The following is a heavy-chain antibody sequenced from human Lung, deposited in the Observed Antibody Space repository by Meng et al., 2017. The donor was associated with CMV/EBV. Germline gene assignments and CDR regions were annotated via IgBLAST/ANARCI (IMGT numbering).Heavy chain of an antibody. Sequence: EVQLVESGGVVVQPGGSLRLSCAASGFTFDDYAMHWVRQAPGKGLEWVSLISWDSGSTYYADSVKGRFTISRDNSKNSLYLQMNSLRAEDTALYYCAKDSEGYYYGSGSSYFDYWGQGTLVTVS. CDR3: AKDSEGYYYGSGSSYFDY. V-gene: IGHV3-43D*03. D-gene: IGHD3-10*01. CDR2: ISWDSGST. CDR1: GFTFDDYA. J-gene: IGHJ4*02.